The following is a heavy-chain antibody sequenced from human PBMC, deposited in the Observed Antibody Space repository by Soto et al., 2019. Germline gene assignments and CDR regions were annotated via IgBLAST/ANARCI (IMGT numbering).Heavy chain of an antibody. D-gene: IGHD3-16*01. Sequence: ASVKVSCKASGGTFSSYTISWVRQAPGQGLEWMGWINAYNGNTNYAQNLQGRLTLTTDTSTTTAYMELRSLRSNDTAIYYCAMVDVYVTPSPQDVWGQGTTVTVSS. V-gene: IGHV1-18*01. CDR3: AMVDVYVTPSPQDV. J-gene: IGHJ6*02. CDR2: INAYNGNT. CDR1: GGTFSSYT.